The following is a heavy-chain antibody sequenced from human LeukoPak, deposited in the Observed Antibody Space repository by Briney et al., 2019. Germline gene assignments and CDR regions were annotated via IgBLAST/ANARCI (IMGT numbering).Heavy chain of an antibody. CDR2: IYYSGST. CDR1: GGSISSSSYY. J-gene: IGHJ4*02. Sequence: SETLSPTCTVSGGSISSSSYYWGWIRQPPGKGLEWIGSIYYSGSTYYNPSLKSRVTISVDTSKNQFSLKLSSVTAADTAVYYCARDPSRYYYDSSGYWDYWGQGTLVTVSS. CDR3: ARDPSRYYYDSSGYWDY. D-gene: IGHD3-22*01. V-gene: IGHV4-39*07.